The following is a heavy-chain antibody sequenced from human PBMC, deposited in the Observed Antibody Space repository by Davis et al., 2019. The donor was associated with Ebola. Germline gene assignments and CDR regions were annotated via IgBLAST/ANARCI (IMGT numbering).Heavy chain of an antibody. J-gene: IGHJ4*02. CDR2: IYYTGST. CDR3: ARTPYYYDSSGYSFHVDY. D-gene: IGHD3-22*01. CDR1: GDSITSGGFY. V-gene: IGHV4-31*03. Sequence: PSETLSLTCTVSGDSITSGGFYWSWIRQHPGKGLEWIGYIYYTGSTYYNPSLKSRVALSVDTSENQFSLRLSSVTAADTAVYYCARTPYYYDSSGYSFHVDYWGQGTLVTVSS.